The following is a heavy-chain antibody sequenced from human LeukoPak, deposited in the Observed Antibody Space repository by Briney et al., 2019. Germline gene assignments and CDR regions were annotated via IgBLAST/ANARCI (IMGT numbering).Heavy chain of an antibody. Sequence: GGSLRLSCAASGLTFSSYWMSWVRQAPGKGLEWVSAISGSGGSTYYADSVKGRFTISRDNSKNTLYLQMNSLRAEDTAVYYCAKDPGYYDSSGYYDYWGQGTLVTVSS. CDR3: AKDPGYYDSSGYYDY. J-gene: IGHJ4*02. D-gene: IGHD3-22*01. CDR2: ISGSGGST. V-gene: IGHV3-23*01. CDR1: GLTFSSYW.